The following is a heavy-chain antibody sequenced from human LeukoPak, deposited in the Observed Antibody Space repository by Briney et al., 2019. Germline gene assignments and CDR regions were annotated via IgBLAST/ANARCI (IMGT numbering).Heavy chain of an antibody. Sequence: GGSLRLSCAASGFTFDDYAMHWVRQGPGKSLEWVSLINENGDIVYYGDSVRGRFTVSRDNAKNSLYLQMNSLTTEDTALYYCAKARWEPNFDYWGQGTLVTVSS. D-gene: IGHD1-26*01. CDR3: AKARWEPNFDY. CDR2: INENGDIV. CDR1: GFTFDDYA. J-gene: IGHJ4*02. V-gene: IGHV3-43*02.